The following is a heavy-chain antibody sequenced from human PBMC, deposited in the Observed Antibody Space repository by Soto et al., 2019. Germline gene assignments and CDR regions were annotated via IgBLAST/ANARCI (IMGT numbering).Heavy chain of an antibody. V-gene: IGHV4-34*01. CDR2: INHSGST. J-gene: IGHJ6*03. CDR3: ARARDDFWSGYYYYYYYMDV. Sequence: SETLSLTCAVYGGSFSGYYWSWIRQPSGKGLEWIGEINHSGSTNYNPSLKSRVTISVDTSKNQFSLKLSSVTAADTAVYYCARARDDFWSGYYYYYYYMDVWGKGTTVTVSS. CDR1: GGSFSGYY. D-gene: IGHD3-3*01.